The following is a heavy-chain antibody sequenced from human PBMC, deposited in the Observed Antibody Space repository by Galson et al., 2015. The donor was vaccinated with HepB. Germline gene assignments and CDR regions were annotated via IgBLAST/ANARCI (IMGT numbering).Heavy chain of an antibody. D-gene: IGHD6-13*01. J-gene: IGHJ6*02. CDR1: GGSISSYY. CDR2: IYTSGST. CDR3: ARDSRGGPSSWYPYYYYYYGMDV. Sequence: SETLSLTCTVSGGSISSYYWSWIRQPAGKGLEWIGRIYTSGSTNYNPSLKSRVTMSVDTSKNQFSLKLSSVTAADTAVYYCARDSRGGPSSWYPYYYYYYGMDVWGQGTTVTVSS. V-gene: IGHV4-4*07.